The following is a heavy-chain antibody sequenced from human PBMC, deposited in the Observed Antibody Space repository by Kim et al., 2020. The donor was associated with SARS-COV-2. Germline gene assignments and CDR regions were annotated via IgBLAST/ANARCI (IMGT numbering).Heavy chain of an antibody. V-gene: IGHV3-23*01. D-gene: IGHD6-13*01. Sequence: GGSLRLSCAASGFTFSSYAMSWVRQAPGKGLEWVSAISGSGGSTYYADSVKGRFTISRDNSKNTLYLQMNSLRAEDTAVYYCAKDGEAAGIFWGATERYFDYWGQGTLVTVSS. CDR3: AKDGEAAGIFWGATERYFDY. CDR1: GFTFSSYA. CDR2: ISGSGGST. J-gene: IGHJ4*02.